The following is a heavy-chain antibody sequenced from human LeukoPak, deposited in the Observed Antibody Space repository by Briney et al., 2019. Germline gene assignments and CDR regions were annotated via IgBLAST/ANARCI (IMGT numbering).Heavy chain of an antibody. CDR1: GLIFSIYA. D-gene: IGHD3-10*01. V-gene: IGHV3-23*01. CDR2: ISVSGDGT. Sequence: GGSLRLSYAVSGLIFSIYAMSGLRQAPGKGLEWVSGISVSGDGTYYAASVKGRFTISRDNSKNILYLQANSLRGEDTALHDCAKDRLWFGWLLPSLDVWGKGTTVTVSS. J-gene: IGHJ6*04. CDR3: AKDRLWFGWLLPSLDV.